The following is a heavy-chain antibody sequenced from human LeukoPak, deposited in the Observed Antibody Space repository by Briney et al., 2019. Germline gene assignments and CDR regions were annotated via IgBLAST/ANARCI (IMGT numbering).Heavy chain of an antibody. CDR1: GFTFSSYW. CDR3: ARDQVDTMIVVVKGLYYYMDA. D-gene: IGHD3-22*01. CDR2: IKQDGSEK. Sequence: GGSLRLSCAASGFTFSSYWMSWVRQAPGKGLEWVANIKQDGSEKYYVDSVKGRFTISRDNAKNSLYLQMNSLRAEDTAVYYCARDQVDTMIVVVKGLYYYMDAWGKGTTVTVSS. J-gene: IGHJ6*03. V-gene: IGHV3-7*01.